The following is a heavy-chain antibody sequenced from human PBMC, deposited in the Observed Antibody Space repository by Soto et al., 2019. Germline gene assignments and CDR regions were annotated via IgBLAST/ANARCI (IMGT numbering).Heavy chain of an antibody. J-gene: IGHJ3*02. CDR3: ARGDYYDTNGPFSDAFDI. D-gene: IGHD3-22*01. CDR2: IKPDGSQK. CDR1: GFSFDTYW. Sequence: GSLRLSCAASGFSFDTYWMSWVRQAPGKGLEWVANIKPDGSQKWYLDSAKGRFAISRDNAKNSLFLQMNSLRAEDTAVYYSARGDYYDTNGPFSDAFDIWGPGTMVTVSS. V-gene: IGHV3-7*04.